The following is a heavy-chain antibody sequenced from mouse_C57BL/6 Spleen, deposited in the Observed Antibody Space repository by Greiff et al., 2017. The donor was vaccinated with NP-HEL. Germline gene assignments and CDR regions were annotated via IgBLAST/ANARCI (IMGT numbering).Heavy chain of an antibody. CDR3: TRDRNGFDY. CDR2: ISSGGDYI. CDR1: GFTFSSYA. J-gene: IGHJ2*01. V-gene: IGHV5-9-1*02. Sequence: DVHLVESGEGLVKPGGSLKLSCAASGFTFSSYAMSWVRQTPEKRLEWVAYISSGGDYIYYADTVKGRFTISRDNARNTLYLQMSSLKSEDTAMYYCTRDRNGFDYWGQGTTLTVSS.